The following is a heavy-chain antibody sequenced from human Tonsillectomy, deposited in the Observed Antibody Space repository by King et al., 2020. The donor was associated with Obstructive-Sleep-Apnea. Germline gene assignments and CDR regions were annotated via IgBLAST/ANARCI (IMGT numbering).Heavy chain of an antibody. D-gene: IGHD6-19*01. CDR2: IFDSWDT. CDR3: AKHPSGGSGWQRYFDY. V-gene: IGHV4-59*01. J-gene: IGHJ4*02. Sequence: VQLQESGPGLVKPSETLSLTCTVSGGSISNYYWSWFRQPAGKGLEWIGDIFDSWDTNYNPSLNRRVTISVETSKNQFSRKLTTVTAADTAVYYCAKHPSGGSGWQRYFDYWGQGTLVTVSS. CDR1: GGSISNYY.